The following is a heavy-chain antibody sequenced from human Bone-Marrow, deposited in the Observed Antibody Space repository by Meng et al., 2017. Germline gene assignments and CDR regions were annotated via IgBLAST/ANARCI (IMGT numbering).Heavy chain of an antibody. CDR1: GGSFSDYY. J-gene: IGHJ4*02. D-gene: IGHD4-11*01. CDR2: INHSGST. V-gene: IGHV4-34*01. CDR3: ARGPTTMAHDFDY. Sequence: QVQLPQWGAGLFKPSETLSLTCVVSGGSFSDYYWSWIRQPPGKGLEWIGEINHSGSTNYNPSLESRATISVDTSQNNLSLKLSSVTAADSAVYYCARGPTTMAHDFDYWGQGTLVTVSS.